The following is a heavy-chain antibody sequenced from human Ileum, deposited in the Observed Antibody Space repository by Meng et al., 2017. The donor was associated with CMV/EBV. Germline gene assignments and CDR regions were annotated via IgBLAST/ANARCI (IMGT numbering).Heavy chain of an antibody. CDR2: IYYSGST. V-gene: IGHV4-61*01. J-gene: IGHJ5*02. CDR1: SGAVSSGSYV. Sequence: LACTVSSGAVSSGSYVWSGSRQPPGKELEWIGYIYYSGSTSYNPSLKSRITISLDTSNNQLSLKLSCVTAAETAVYYCARGWGWFDPWGQGTLVTVSS. CDR3: ARGWGWFDP. D-gene: IGHD3-16*01.